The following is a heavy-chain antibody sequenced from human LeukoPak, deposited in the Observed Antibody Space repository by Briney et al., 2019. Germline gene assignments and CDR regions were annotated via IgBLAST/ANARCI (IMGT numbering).Heavy chain of an antibody. D-gene: IGHD4-23*01. Sequence: GSLRLSCAASGFTFGTNSMNWVRQAPGKGLEWVSSIGISSSHTFYADSVKGRFTISRDNAENSVYLQMNSLRAEDTAVYYCAKDLTTVATPYYYYYMDVWGKGTTVTVSS. J-gene: IGHJ6*03. V-gene: IGHV3-21*01. CDR1: GFTFGTNS. CDR3: AKDLTTVATPYYYYYMDV. CDR2: IGISSSHT.